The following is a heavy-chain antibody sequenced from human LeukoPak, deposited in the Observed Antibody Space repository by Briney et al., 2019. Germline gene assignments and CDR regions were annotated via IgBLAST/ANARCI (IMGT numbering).Heavy chain of an antibody. CDR1: GGSISSGSYY. CDR2: IYTSGST. J-gene: IGHJ4*02. V-gene: IGHV4-61*02. D-gene: IGHD3-16*02. CDR3: ASFHTTGLGELSPFDY. Sequence: SETLSLTCTVSGGSISSGSYYWSWIRQPAGKGLEWIGRIYTSGSTNYNPSLKSRVTISVDTSKNQFSLKLSSVTAADTAVYYCASFHTTGLGELSPFDYWGQGTLVTVSS.